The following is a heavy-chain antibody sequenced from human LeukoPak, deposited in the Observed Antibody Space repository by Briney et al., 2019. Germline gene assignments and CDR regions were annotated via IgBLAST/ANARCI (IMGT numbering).Heavy chain of an antibody. Sequence: ASVKVSCKTSGYKFTTFGISWVRQAPGQGLEWMGWIRADKGKTDYAQKFQDRVTLTIDTSTSTTYMELRSLTSDDTATYSCARERSNSDFWGQGTLVTVS. V-gene: IGHV1-18*01. CDR3: ARERSNSDF. D-gene: IGHD4-11*01. CDR1: GYKFTTFG. CDR2: IRADKGKT. J-gene: IGHJ4*02.